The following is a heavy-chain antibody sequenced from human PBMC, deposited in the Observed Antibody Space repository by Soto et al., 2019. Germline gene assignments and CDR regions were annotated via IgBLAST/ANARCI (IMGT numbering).Heavy chain of an antibody. V-gene: IGHV3-64D*06. Sequence: VGSLRLSCSASGFTFSSYAMHWVRQAPGKGLEYVSAISSNGGSTYYADSVKGRFTISRDNSKNTLYLQMSSLRAEDTAVYYCRPFGVVTSLYYYYGMDVWGQGTTVTVSS. CDR2: ISSNGGST. J-gene: IGHJ6*02. CDR1: GFTFSSYA. CDR3: RPFGVVTSLYYYYGMDV. D-gene: IGHD3-3*01.